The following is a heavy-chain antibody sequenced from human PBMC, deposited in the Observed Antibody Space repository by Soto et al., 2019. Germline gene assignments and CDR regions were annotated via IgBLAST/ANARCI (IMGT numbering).Heavy chain of an antibody. CDR2: ISGSGGST. CDR3: AKYMVQSATRVFDY. D-gene: IGHD2-8*01. J-gene: IGHJ4*02. Sequence: EVQMLESGGDLVQPGGSLRLSCADSSFTFNMSAMSWVRQAPGKGLEWVSGISGSGGSTYYTDSVKGRFTVSRDNSRDTLYLRMNSLRAEDTATYYCAKYMVQSATRVFDYWGQGALVSVSS. V-gene: IGHV3-23*01. CDR1: SFTFNMSA.